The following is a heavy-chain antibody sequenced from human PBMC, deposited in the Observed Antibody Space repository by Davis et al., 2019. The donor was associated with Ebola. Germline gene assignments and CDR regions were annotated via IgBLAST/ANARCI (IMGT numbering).Heavy chain of an antibody. CDR1: VITFSSYA. V-gene: IGHV3-23*01. D-gene: IGHD6-25*01. CDR3: ARNSIAAAAPFDY. J-gene: IGHJ4*02. Sequence: GGSLRLSCADSVITFSSYAMTWVRQAPGKGLEWVSVISGSGGSTYYAASVKGRFTISRDNSKKTMYLQMNSLRAEDTAVYSCARNSIAAAAPFDYWGQGTLVTVSS. CDR2: ISGSGGST.